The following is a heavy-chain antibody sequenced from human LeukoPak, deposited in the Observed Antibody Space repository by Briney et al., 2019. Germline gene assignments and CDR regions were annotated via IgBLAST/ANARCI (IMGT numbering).Heavy chain of an antibody. D-gene: IGHD6-13*01. CDR2: ISYDGSNK. Sequence: GGSLRLSCAASGFTFSSYAMHWVRQAPGKGLEWVAVISYDGSNKYYADSVKGRFTISRDNSKHTLFLQINSLRAEDTAVYYCARTAAAYAFDIWGQGTMVTVSS. V-gene: IGHV3-30-3*01. J-gene: IGHJ3*02. CDR3: ARTAAAYAFDI. CDR1: GFTFSSYA.